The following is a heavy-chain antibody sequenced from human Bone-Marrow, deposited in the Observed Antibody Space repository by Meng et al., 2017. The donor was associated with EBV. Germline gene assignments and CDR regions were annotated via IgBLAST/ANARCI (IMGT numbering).Heavy chain of an antibody. CDR3: TTVDSRSWFRWFFDL. D-gene: IGHD6-13*01. V-gene: IGHV3-15*01. J-gene: IGHJ2*01. Sequence: EVQLVESGGGLVKPGGCLGLSCAVLGFTFSNAWMTWVRQAPGKGLEWVGRIKSKADGGTTDYAAPVKGRFTISRDDSKNTLFLQMNSLKTEDTAVYYCTTVDSRSWFRWFFDLWGRGTLVTVSS. CDR2: IKSKADGGTT. CDR1: GFTFSNAW.